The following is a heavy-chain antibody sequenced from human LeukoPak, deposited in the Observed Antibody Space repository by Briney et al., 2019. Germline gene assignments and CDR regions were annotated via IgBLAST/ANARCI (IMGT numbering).Heavy chain of an antibody. CDR3: ARVSDPSITIFGVAPWYFDL. CDR1: GGTFSSYA. CDR2: IIPIFGTA. V-gene: IGHV1-69*13. J-gene: IGHJ2*01. D-gene: IGHD3-3*01. Sequence: SVKVSCKTSGGTFSSYAISWVRQAPGQGLEWMGGIIPIFGTANYAQKFQGRVTITADESTSTAYMELSSLRSEDTAVYYCARVSDPSITIFGVAPWYFDLWGRGTLVTVSS.